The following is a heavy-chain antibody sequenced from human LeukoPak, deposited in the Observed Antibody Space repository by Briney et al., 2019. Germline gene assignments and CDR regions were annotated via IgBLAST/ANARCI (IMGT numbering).Heavy chain of an antibody. CDR3: AKSYYYDSSGYYPDYYYYYMDV. J-gene: IGHJ6*03. V-gene: IGHV3-30*18. CDR2: ISYDGSNK. Sequence: GGSLRLSCAASGFTFSSYGMHWVRQAPGKGLEWVAVISYDGSNKYYADSVKGRFTISRDNSKNTLYLQMNSLRAEDTAVYYCAKSYYYDSSGYYPDYYYYYMDVWGKGTTVTISS. D-gene: IGHD3-22*01. CDR1: GFTFSSYG.